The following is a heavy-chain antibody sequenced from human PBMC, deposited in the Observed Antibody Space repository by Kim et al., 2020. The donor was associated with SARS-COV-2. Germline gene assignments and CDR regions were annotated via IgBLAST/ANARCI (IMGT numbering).Heavy chain of an antibody. V-gene: IGHV3-23*01. Sequence: GGSLRLSCAVSGFTFSSYAMSWVRQAPGKGLEWVSAISGSGGSTYYADSVKGRFTISRDNSKNTLYLQMNSLRAEDTAVYYCAKGELESSGSRYYYYGMDVWGQGTTVTVSS. CDR2: ISGSGGST. CDR3: AKGELESSGSRYYYYGMDV. J-gene: IGHJ6*02. CDR1: GFTFSSYA. D-gene: IGHD3-22*01.